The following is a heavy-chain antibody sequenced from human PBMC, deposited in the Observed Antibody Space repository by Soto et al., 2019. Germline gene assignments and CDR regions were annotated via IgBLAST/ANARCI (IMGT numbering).Heavy chain of an antibody. CDR3: ARAGVPTIYPVNNWFDP. J-gene: IGHJ5*02. Sequence: QVQLQESGPGLVKPSQTLSLTCTVSGGSISSGDYYWSWIRQPPGKGLEWIGYIYYSGSTYYNPSLQSRVTISVDTSKNQFSLNLSSVTAAATAMYYCARAGVPTIYPVNNWFDPWGQGTLVTVSS. D-gene: IGHD5-12*01. CDR2: IYYSGST. V-gene: IGHV4-30-4*01. CDR1: GGSISSGDYY.